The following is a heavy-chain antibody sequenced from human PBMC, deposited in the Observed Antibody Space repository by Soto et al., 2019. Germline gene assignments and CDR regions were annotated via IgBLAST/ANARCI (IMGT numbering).Heavy chain of an antibody. CDR1: GVTFSYHN. D-gene: IGHD3-22*01. Sequence: PGGSLRLSCAASGVTFSYHNMNWVRQAPGKGLEWISYIPSSSGNTIYYADSVKGRFTVSRDNSKNTLYLQMNSLRAEDTAVYYCAKIYDSSGYYYNVWGQGA. V-gene: IGHV3-48*01. J-gene: IGHJ4*02. CDR3: AKIYDSSGYYYNV. CDR2: IPSSSGNTI.